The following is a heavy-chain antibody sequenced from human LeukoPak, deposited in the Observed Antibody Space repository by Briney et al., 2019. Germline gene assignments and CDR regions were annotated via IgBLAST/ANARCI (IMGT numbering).Heavy chain of an antibody. CDR1: SP. CDR3: ARTTTVSLLRHDYYYGMDV. D-gene: IGHD4-17*01. V-gene: IGHV3-30*04. Sequence: SPVHWVRQAPGKGLEWVAVISYDGCNKYYADSVKGRFTISRDNSKNTLYLQMNSLRAEDTAVYYCARTTTVSLLRHDYYYGMDVWGQGTTVTVSS. CDR2: ISYDGCNK. J-gene: IGHJ6*02.